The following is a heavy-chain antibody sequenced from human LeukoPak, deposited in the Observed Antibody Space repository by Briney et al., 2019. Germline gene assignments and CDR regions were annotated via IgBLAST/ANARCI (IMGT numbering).Heavy chain of an antibody. CDR2: INPDGRDT. CDR1: GFTFNRCW. Sequence: PGGSLRLSCVVSGFTFNRCWMNWVRQAPGKGLEWVAHINPDGRDTYYVDSVKGRFTISRDNAQNSMYLQMNSLRVEDTAVYYCTSWGDTTAEYFQRWGQGTPATVSS. D-gene: IGHD2-21*02. V-gene: IGHV3-7*01. J-gene: IGHJ1*01. CDR3: TSWGDTTAEYFQR.